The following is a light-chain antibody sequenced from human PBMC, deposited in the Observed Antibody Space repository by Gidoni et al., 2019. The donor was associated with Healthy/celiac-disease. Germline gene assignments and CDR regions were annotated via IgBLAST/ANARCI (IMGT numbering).Light chain of an antibody. J-gene: IGKJ1*01. Sequence: DIQMTQSPSSLSASVGDRVTITCRASQSISSYLNCYQQKPGKAPKLLIYAASSLQSGVPSRFSGSGSGTDFTLTISSLQPEDFATYYCQQSYSTLTFXQXTKVEIK. CDR1: QSISSY. CDR2: AAS. V-gene: IGKV1-39*01. CDR3: QQSYSTLT.